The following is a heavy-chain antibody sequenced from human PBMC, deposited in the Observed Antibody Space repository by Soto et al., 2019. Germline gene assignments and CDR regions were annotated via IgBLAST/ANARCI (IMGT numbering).Heavy chain of an antibody. CDR2: IYYSGST. V-gene: IGHV4-31*03. Sequence: SETLSLTCTVSGGSISSGGYYWSWIRQHPGKGLEWIGYIYYSGSTYYNPSLKSRVTISVDTSKNQFSLRAEDTAVYYCAKVPYYYDSSGYYYWGQGTLVTVSS. J-gene: IGHJ4*02. D-gene: IGHD3-22*01. CDR1: GGSISSGGYY. CDR3: AKVPYYYDSSGYYY.